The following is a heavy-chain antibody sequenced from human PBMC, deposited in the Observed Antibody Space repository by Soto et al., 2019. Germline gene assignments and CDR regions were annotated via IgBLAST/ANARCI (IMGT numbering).Heavy chain of an antibody. D-gene: IGHD2-15*01. CDR3: AKDIVVVVAATWDV. V-gene: IGHV3-23*01. CDR1: GFTFSSYA. CDR2: ISGSGGST. J-gene: IGHJ6*04. Sequence: GGSLRLSCAASGFTFSSYAMSWVRQAPGKGLEWVSAISGSGGSTYYADSVKGRFTISRDNSKNTLYLQMNSLRAEDTAVYYCAKDIVVVVAATWDVWGKGTTVTVSS.